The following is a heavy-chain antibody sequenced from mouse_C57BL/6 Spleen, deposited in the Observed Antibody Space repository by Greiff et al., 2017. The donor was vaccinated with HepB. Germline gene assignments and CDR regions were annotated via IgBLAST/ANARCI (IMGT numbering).Heavy chain of an antibody. CDR3: ARHGGYDGSAWFAY. CDR1: GFTFSSYT. J-gene: IGHJ3*01. CDR2: ISGGGGNT. V-gene: IGHV5-9*01. D-gene: IGHD2-3*01. Sequence: EVHLVESGGGLVKPGGSLKLSCAASGFTFSSYTMSWVRQTPEKRLEWVATISGGGGNTYYPDSVKGRFTISRDNAKNTLYLQMSSLRSEDTALYYCARHGGYDGSAWFAYWGQGTLVTVSA.